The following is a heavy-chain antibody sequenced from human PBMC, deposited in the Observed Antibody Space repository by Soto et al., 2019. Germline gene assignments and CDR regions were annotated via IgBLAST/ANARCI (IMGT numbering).Heavy chain of an antibody. CDR2: INHSGST. J-gene: IGHJ4*02. CDR3: ARDKITGLFDY. CDR1: GGSSSGYY. V-gene: IGHV4-34*01. Sequence: SEALSLTCAVYGGSSSGYYWTWIRQPPGTGLEWVGEINHSGSTNYNPSLKSRVTISVDTSKNQFSLKLTSVTAADTAVYYCARDKITGLFDYWGQGTLVTVS. D-gene: IGHD2-8*02.